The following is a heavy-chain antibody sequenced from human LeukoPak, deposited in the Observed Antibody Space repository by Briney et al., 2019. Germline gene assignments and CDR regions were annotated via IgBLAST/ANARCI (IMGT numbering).Heavy chain of an antibody. J-gene: IGHJ4*02. CDR2: IYSSGST. D-gene: IGHD6-13*01. CDR1: GFTVSSNY. Sequence: PGGSLRLSCAASGFTVSSNYMSWVRQAPGKGLEWVSVIYSSGSTYYADSVKGRFTISRDNSKNTLYLQMNSLRAEDTAVYYCARDKVAAAGYDYWGQGTLVTVSS. CDR3: ARDKVAAAGYDY. V-gene: IGHV3-66*01.